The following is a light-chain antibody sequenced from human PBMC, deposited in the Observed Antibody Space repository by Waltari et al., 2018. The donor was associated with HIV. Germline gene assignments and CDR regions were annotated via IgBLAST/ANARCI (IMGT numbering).Light chain of an antibody. CDR2: DNS. CDR3: GTWDGRLSAGV. Sequence: QSVLTQPPSVSAAPGQRVNISCSGGSSNIGNNFVCWYQQYSGLAPRLLIYDNSKRPLGIPGRFAASKSGTSASLGIIGLQAEDEGDYYCGTWDGRLSAGVFGSGTHVIVL. J-gene: IGLJ1*01. V-gene: IGLV1-51*01. CDR1: SSNIGNNF.